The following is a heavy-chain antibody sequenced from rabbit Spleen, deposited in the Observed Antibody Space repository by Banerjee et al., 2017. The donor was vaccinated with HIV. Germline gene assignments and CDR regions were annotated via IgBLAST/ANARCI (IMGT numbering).Heavy chain of an antibody. CDR3: ARHTNDGLDL. CDR1: GIDFSSYYY. J-gene: IGHJ4*01. CDR2: IYTGSGNT. Sequence: SLTLTCTASGIDFSSYYYMYWVRQAPGKGLEWIGCIYTGSGNTYYATWVNGRFTISKTSSTTVTLQMTSLTAADTATYFCARHTNDGLDLWGQGTLVTVS. V-gene: IGHV1S40*01. D-gene: IGHD1-1*01.